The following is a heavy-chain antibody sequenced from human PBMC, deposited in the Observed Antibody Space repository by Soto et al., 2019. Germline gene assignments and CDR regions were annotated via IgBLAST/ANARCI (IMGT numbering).Heavy chain of an antibody. D-gene: IGHD6-6*01. CDR1: GGSISSSSYY. J-gene: IGHJ4*02. CDR2: IYYSGST. CDR3: ARFEYSSSNEVYYFDY. V-gene: IGHV4-39*01. Sequence: PSETLSLTCTVSGGSISSSSYYWGWIRQPPGKGLEWIGSIYYSGSTYYNPSLKSRVTISVDTSKNQFSLKLSSVTAADTAVYYCARFEYSSSNEVYYFDYWGQGTLVTVSS.